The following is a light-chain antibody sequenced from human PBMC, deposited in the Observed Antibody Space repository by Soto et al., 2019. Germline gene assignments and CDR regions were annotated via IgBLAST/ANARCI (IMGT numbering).Light chain of an antibody. CDR3: TSYPGSSLV. V-gene: IGLV2-14*03. J-gene: IGLJ2*01. CDR1: SSDVGNYNY. Sequence: QSALTQPASVSGSPGQSITISCTVTSSDVGNYNYVSWYQQHPGKAPRLMIYDVTNRPSGVSNRFSGSKSGNTASLTISGLQAEDEADYYCTSYPGSSLVFGGGTKLTVL. CDR2: DVT.